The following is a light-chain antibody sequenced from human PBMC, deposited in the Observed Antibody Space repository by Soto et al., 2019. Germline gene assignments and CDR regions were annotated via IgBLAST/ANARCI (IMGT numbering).Light chain of an antibody. J-gene: IGKJ5*01. CDR2: DAS. CDR3: QQRSNWPSIT. CDR1: QSVTNY. V-gene: IGKV3-11*01. Sequence: IVLTQFPATLSLSSGESATLHCRASQSVTNYLAWYQQKPGQAPRLVIYDASHRATGIPARFSGTGSGTDFTLTINSLEPEDFAVYYCQQRSNWPSITSGQGTRLEMK.